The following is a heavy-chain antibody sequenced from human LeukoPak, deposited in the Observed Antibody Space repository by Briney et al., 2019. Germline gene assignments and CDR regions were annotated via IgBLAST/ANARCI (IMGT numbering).Heavy chain of an antibody. D-gene: IGHD2-2*02. CDR3: ARGYCSSTSCYTGNWFDP. Sequence: ASVKVSCKDSGYTFTSYGISWVRQAPGQGLEWMGWISAYNGNTHYAQKLQGRVTMTTDTSTSTAYMELRSLRSDDTAVYYCARGYCSSTSCYTGNWFDPWGQGTLVTVSS. J-gene: IGHJ5*02. V-gene: IGHV1-18*01. CDR2: ISAYNGNT. CDR1: GYTFTSYG.